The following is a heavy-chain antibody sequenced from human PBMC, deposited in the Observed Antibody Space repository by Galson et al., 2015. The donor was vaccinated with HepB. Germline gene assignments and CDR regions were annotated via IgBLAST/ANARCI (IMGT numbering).Heavy chain of an antibody. J-gene: IGHJ2*01. V-gene: IGHV1-2*06. D-gene: IGHD2/OR15-2a*01. Sequence: SVKVSCKASGYLFTGYFLHWVRQAPGQGLEWMGRINPNSGGINFAQRFQGRVTLTRDESISTSYMELTRLTSDDTAVYFCARAKGECNDTHCQTYWYFDVWGRGTLVTVSS. CDR1: GYLFTGYF. CDR3: ARAKGECNDTHCQTYWYFDV. CDR2: INPNSGGI.